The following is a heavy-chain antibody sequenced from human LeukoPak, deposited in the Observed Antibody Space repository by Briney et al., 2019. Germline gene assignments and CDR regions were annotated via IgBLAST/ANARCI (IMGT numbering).Heavy chain of an antibody. J-gene: IGHJ4*02. Sequence: SETLSLTCTVSGGSISSSSYYWGWIRQPPGKGLEWIGNIYYSGSTYYNASLKSRVTISVDTSKNHFSLKLSSVTAADTAVYYCASFLTTYNLKIDYWGQGTLVTVSS. D-gene: IGHD3-3*01. V-gene: IGHV4-39*07. CDR1: GGSISSSSYY. CDR2: IYYSGST. CDR3: ASFLTTYNLKIDY.